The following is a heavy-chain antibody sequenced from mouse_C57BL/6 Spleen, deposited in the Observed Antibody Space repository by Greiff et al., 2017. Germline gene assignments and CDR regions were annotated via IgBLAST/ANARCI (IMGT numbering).Heavy chain of an antibody. CDR3: AIPDGYYVLSFDY. Sequence: VKLMESGPGLVQPSQSLSITCTVSGFSLTSYGVHWVRQSPGKGLEWLGVLWSGGSTDYNAAFISRLSISKDNSKSQVFFKMNSLQADDTAIYYCAIPDGYYVLSFDYWGQGTTLTVSS. V-gene: IGHV2-2*01. D-gene: IGHD2-3*01. CDR2: LWSGGST. J-gene: IGHJ2*01. CDR1: GFSLTSYG.